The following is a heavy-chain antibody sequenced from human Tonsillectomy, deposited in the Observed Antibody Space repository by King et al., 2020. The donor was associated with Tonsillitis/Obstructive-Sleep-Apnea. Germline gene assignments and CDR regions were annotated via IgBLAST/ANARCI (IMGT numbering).Heavy chain of an antibody. CDR1: GDSISSGGYY. Sequence: VQLQESGPGLVKPSQTLSLTCTVSGDSISSGGYYWSWIRQHPGKGLEWISYIYYSGNTYYNPSLKSRVTMSVDTSKNQLSLKVSSVTAADTAVYYCARLFRYGHYFDYWGQGTLVTVSS. D-gene: IGHD2-21*01. CDR2: IYYSGNT. J-gene: IGHJ4*02. CDR3: ARLFRYGHYFDY. V-gene: IGHV4-31*03.